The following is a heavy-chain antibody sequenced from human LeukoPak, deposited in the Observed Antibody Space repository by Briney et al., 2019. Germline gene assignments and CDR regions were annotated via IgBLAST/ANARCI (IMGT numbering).Heavy chain of an antibody. CDR1: GGTFSSYA. CDR2: IIPIFGTA. D-gene: IGHD2-21*02. CDR3: AVQSVVVTAIRYYFDY. V-gene: IGHV1-69*05. J-gene: IGHJ4*02. Sequence: SVKVSCKASGGTFSSYAISWVRQAPGQGLEWMGEIIPIFGTANYAQTFQGRVTITTDESTSTVYMELSSLRSEDTAVYYCAVQSVVVTAIRYYFDYWGQGTLVTVFS.